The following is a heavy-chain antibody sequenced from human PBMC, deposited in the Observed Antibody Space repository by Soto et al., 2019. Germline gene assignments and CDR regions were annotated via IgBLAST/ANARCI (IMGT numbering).Heavy chain of an antibody. V-gene: IGHV1-2*04. Sequence: QVQLVQSGAEVKKTGASVKVSCKASGYTFIGYYIHWVRQAPGQGLEWMGWINPNSGGTNYAQRFKGWVTMTRDRSISPAYMELSRLKSDDTAVYYCARVGGGLASLGYYGMDVWGQGTTVTVSS. J-gene: IGHJ6*02. D-gene: IGHD3-10*01. CDR1: GYTFIGYY. CDR2: INPNSGGT. CDR3: ARVGGGLASLGYYGMDV.